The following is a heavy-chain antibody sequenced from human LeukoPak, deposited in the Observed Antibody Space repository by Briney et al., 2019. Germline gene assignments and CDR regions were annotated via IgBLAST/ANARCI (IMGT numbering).Heavy chain of an antibody. CDR2: IWYDGSNK. CDR3: AKDGPPHTMVRGVIRYYFDY. J-gene: IGHJ4*02. D-gene: IGHD3-10*01. V-gene: IGHV3-33*06. Sequence: GGSLRLSCAASGFTFSSYGMHWVRQAPGKGLEWVAVIWYDGSNKYYADSVEGRITISRDNSKNTLYLQMNSLRAEDTAVYYCAKDGPPHTMVRGVIRYYFDYWGQGTLVIVSS. CDR1: GFTFSSYG.